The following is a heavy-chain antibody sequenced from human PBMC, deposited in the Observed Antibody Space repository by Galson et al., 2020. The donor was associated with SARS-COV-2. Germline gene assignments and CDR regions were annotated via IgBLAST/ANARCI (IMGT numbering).Heavy chain of an antibody. J-gene: IGHJ4*02. D-gene: IGHD4-17*01. CDR3: ARDHSATVTYFDF. V-gene: IGHV1-18*01. Sequence: MSWVRQAPEQGHEGMVWIRAYNGNKNYAQKLQGRVTMSTDTSTSTAYMELRSLSYDDTAVYYCARDHSATVTYFDFWGQGTLVTVSS. CDR2: IRAYNGNK.